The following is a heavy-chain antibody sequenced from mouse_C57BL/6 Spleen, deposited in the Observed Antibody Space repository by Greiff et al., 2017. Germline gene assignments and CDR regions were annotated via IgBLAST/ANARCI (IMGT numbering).Heavy chain of an antibody. Sequence: VQLQQSGPGLVAPSQSLSITCTVSGFSLTSYGVSWVRQPPGKGLEWLGVIWGDGSTNYHSALISLLCISKDNSKSQVLLKLNSLQTDDTATYYCAKEITTVPLAYWGQGTLVTVSA. V-gene: IGHV2-3*01. CDR3: AKEITTVPLAY. CDR1: GFSLTSYG. J-gene: IGHJ3*01. CDR2: IWGDGST. D-gene: IGHD1-1*01.